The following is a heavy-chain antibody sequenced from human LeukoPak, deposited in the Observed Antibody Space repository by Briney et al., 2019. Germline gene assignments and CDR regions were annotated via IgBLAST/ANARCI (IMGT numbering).Heavy chain of an antibody. V-gene: IGHV1-2*06. CDR2: INPNSGGT. CDR1: GYTFTGYY. Sequence: ASVKVSCKASGYTFTGYYMHWVRQAPGQGLEWMGRINPNSGGTNYAQKFQGRVTMTRDTSISTAYMELSRLRSDDTAVYHCARGGIAVAGTFDYWGQGTLVTVSS. CDR3: ARGGIAVAGTFDY. D-gene: IGHD6-19*01. J-gene: IGHJ4*02.